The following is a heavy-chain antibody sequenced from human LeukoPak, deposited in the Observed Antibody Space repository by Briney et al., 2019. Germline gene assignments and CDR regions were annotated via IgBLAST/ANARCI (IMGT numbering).Heavy chain of an antibody. J-gene: IGHJ4*02. D-gene: IGHD3-22*01. V-gene: IGHV3-53*01. Sequence: GGSLRLSCAASGFTVSSNYMSRVRQAPGKGLEWVSVIYSGGSTYYADSVKGRFTISRDNSKNTLYLQMNSLRAEDTAVYYCARLDMDYYDSSGYSFDYWGQGTLVTVSS. CDR3: ARLDMDYYDSSGYSFDY. CDR1: GFTVSSNY. CDR2: IYSGGST.